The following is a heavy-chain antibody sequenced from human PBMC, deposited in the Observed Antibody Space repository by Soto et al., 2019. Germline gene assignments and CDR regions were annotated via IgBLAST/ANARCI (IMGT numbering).Heavy chain of an antibody. D-gene: IGHD3-10*01. CDR1: GFTVRNNY. Sequence: EVHLVESGGGLVQPGGSLRLACAASGFTVRNNYMSWVRQAPGKGLEWVSVVYDDGSTYYARSVKGRFTISRDNSKTTVSLQMNSLRAEDTAVYYCARGHYGSLPGYFDYWGQGTLVTVSS. V-gene: IGHV3-66*01. J-gene: IGHJ4*02. CDR3: ARGHYGSLPGYFDY. CDR2: VYDDGST.